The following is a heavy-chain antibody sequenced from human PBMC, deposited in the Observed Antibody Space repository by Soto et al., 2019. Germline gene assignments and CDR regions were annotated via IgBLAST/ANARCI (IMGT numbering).Heavy chain of an antibody. J-gene: IGHJ3*02. Sequence: GASVKVSCKASGYTFTSYGISWVRQAPGQGLEWMGWISAYNGNTNYAQKLQGRVTMTTDTSTSTAYMELRSLRSDDTAVYYCARDLHDILTGYYIRWSSSLDIWGQGTMVTVSS. CDR2: ISAYNGNT. V-gene: IGHV1-18*01. D-gene: IGHD3-9*01. CDR3: ARDLHDILTGYYIRWSSSLDI. CDR1: GYTFTSYG.